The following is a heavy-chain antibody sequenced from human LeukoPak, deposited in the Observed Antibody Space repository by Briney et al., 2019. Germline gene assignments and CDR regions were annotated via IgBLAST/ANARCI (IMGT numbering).Heavy chain of an antibody. CDR2: ISSSSSYI. V-gene: IGHV3-21*01. Sequence: GGSLRLSCAASGFTFSSYSMNWVRQAPGKGLEWVSSISSSSSYIYYADSVKGRFTISRDNAKNSLYLQMNSLRAEDTAVYYCARDPIYSSSSPYYFDYWGQGTLVTVPS. D-gene: IGHD6-13*01. CDR1: GFTFSSYS. J-gene: IGHJ4*02. CDR3: ARDPIYSSSSPYYFDY.